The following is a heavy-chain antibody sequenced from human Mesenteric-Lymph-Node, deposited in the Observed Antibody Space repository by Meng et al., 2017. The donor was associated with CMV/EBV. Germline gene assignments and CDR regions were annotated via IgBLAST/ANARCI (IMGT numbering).Heavy chain of an antibody. J-gene: IGHJ5*02. CDR3: ARGVLGYCSSTSCRPYNWFDP. V-gene: IGHV1-69*05. CDR2: IIPIFGTA. CDR1: P. Sequence: PTSWWRQAPGQGLEWMGGIIPIFGTANYAQKFQGRVTITTDESTSTAYMELSSLRSEDTAVYYCARGVLGYCSSTSCRPYNWFDPWGQGTLVTVSS. D-gene: IGHD2-2*01.